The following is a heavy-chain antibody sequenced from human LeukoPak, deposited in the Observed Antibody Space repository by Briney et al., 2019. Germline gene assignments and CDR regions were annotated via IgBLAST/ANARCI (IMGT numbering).Heavy chain of an antibody. CDR3: ARGPYSNYLYPNFDY. J-gene: IGHJ4*02. CDR2: IIPIFGTA. V-gene: IGHV1-69*05. CDR1: GGTFSSYA. D-gene: IGHD4-11*01. Sequence: ASVKVSCKASGGTFSSYAISWVRQAPGQGLEWMGRIIPIFGTANYAQKFQGRVTITTDESTSTAYMELSSLRSEDTAVYYCARGPYSNYLYPNFDYWGQGTLVTVSS.